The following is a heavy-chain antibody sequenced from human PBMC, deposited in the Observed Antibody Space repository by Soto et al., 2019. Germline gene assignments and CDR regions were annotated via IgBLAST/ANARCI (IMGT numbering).Heavy chain of an antibody. CDR1: GFSFSADGVG. Sequence: QITLKESGPTLVKPTQTLTLTCIFSGFSFSADGVGVGWIRQPPGKALEWLALIYWDDDQRYRPSLNSRLTNTKAATKNQVVLTMTNMDPLDTATYYCAHAFGGTSWPNDAFDVWGQGTVVTVSS. CDR3: AHAFGGTSWPNDAFDV. J-gene: IGHJ3*01. V-gene: IGHV2-5*02. CDR2: IYWDDDQ. D-gene: IGHD3-16*01.